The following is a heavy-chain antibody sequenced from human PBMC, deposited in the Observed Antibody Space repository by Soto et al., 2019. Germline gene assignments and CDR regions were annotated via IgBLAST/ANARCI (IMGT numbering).Heavy chain of an antibody. Sequence: PGGSLRLSCAASGFTFSSYAMHWVRQAPGKGLEWVAVISYDGSNKYYADSVKGRFTISRDNSKNTLYLQMNSLRAEDTAVYYCARTTGSIDAFDIWGQGTMVTVSS. J-gene: IGHJ3*02. CDR1: GFTFSSYA. V-gene: IGHV3-30-3*01. CDR2: ISYDGSNK. D-gene: IGHD3-10*01. CDR3: ARTTGSIDAFDI.